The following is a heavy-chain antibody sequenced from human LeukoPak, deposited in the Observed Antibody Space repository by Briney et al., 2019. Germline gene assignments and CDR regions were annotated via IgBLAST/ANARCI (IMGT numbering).Heavy chain of an antibody. J-gene: IGHJ4*02. D-gene: IGHD2-21*02. Sequence: ASVKVSCKASGYTFTGYHMHWVRQAPGQGLEWMGWINPNSGGTNYAQKFQGRVTMTRDTSISTAYMELSRLRSDDTAVYYCARELAYCGGDXRNXIGYWGXGTLVTVS. V-gene: IGHV1-2*02. CDR2: INPNSGGT. CDR1: GYTFTGYH. CDR3: ARELAYCGGDXRNXIGY.